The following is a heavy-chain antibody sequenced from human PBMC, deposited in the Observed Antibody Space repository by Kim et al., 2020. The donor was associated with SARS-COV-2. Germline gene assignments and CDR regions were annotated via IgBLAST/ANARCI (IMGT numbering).Heavy chain of an antibody. V-gene: IGHV3-30-3*01. CDR1: GFTFSSYA. CDR2: ISYDGSNK. CDR3: ASGHDG. J-gene: IGHJ4*02. Sequence: GGSLRLSCAASGFTFSSYAMHWVRQAPGKGLEWVAVISYDGSNKYYADSVKGRFTISRDNSKNTLYLQMNSLRAEDTAVYYCASGHDGWGQGTLVTVSS. D-gene: IGHD5-12*01.